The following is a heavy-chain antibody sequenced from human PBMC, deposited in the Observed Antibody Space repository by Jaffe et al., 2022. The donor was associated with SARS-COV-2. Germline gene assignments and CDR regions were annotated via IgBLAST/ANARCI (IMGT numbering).Heavy chain of an antibody. Sequence: QVQLQQWGGGLLRPSETLSLTCTVYGGSFRGHDYNWIRQPPGKGLEWIGEVNDSGSANYSPSLKGRVTISLDTSKNQLSLKLTSVTGADTAVYYCARVAKTTVVTRSFYYYMDVWDKGSPVTVS. CDR2: VNDSGSA. V-gene: IGHV4-34*02. CDR3: ARVAKTTVVTRSFYYYMDV. CDR1: GGSFRGHD. J-gene: IGHJ6*03. D-gene: IGHD2-21*02.